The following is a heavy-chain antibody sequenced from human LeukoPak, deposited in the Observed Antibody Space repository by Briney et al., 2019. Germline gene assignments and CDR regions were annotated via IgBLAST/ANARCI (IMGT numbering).Heavy chain of an antibody. CDR3: ARDGDTAMVVDY. J-gene: IGHJ4*02. CDR2: IYYSGST. V-gene: IGHV4-39*07. CDR1: GGSISSSSYY. D-gene: IGHD5-18*01. Sequence: PSETLSLTCTVSGGSISSSSYYWGWIRQPPGKGLEWIGSIYYSGSTYYNPSLKSRVTISVDTSKNQFSLKLSSVTAADTAVYYCARDGDTAMVVDYWGQGTLVTVSS.